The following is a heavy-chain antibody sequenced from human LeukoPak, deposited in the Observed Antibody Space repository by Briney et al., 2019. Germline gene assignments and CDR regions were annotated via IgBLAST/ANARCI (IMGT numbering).Heavy chain of an antibody. CDR2: IYYSGST. J-gene: IGHJ4*02. D-gene: IGHD5-18*01. V-gene: IGHV4-39*01. CDR3: ARQYSFGSDY. Sequence: SETLSLTRTVSGASISSSSYYWAWIRQPPGKGLEWVGSIYYSGSTYYNPSLKSRVTISVDTSKNQFSPKLSSVTAADTAVHYCARQYSFGSDYWGQGTLVTVSS. CDR1: GASISSSSYY.